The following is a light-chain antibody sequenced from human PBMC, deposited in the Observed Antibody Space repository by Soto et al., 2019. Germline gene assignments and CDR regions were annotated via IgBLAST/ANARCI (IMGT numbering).Light chain of an antibody. CDR1: SSDVGGYNY. CDR2: EVN. V-gene: IGLV2-8*01. J-gene: IGLJ2*01. CDR3: SSYAGSNNFVL. Sequence: QSALTQPPSASGSPGQSVTFSCTGTSSDVGGYNYVSWYQQHPGKAPKLMIYEVNKRPSGVPDRFSGSKSGNTASLTVSGLQAEDEADYYCSSYAGSNNFVLFGGGTKLTVL.